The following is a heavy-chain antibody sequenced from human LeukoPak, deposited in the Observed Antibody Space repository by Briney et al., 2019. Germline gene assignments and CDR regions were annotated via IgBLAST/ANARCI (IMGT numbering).Heavy chain of an antibody. CDR2: IASKPNSYAT. Sequence: GGSLKLSCAASGFTFSGSVMHWVRQASGKGLEWVGRIASKPNSYATVYAASVKGRFTISSDDSKNTAYLQMNSLKIEDTAVYYCTGGSGWYSPDYWGQGTLVTVSS. V-gene: IGHV3-73*01. D-gene: IGHD6-19*01. J-gene: IGHJ4*02. CDR3: TGGSGWYSPDY. CDR1: GFTFSGSV.